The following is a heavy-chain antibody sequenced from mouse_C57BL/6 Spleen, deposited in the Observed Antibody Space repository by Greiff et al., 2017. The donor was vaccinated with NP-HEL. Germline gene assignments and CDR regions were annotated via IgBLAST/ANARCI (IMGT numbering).Heavy chain of an antibody. J-gene: IGHJ3*01. Sequence: EVQVVESGGGLVKPGGSLKLSCAASGFTFSDYGMHWVRQAPEKGLEWVAYISSGSSTIYYADTVKGRFTISRDNAKNTLVLQRPSLRSEDTAMYYCARQRGTTVVAPFAYWGQGTLVTVSA. CDR3: ARQRGTTVVAPFAY. V-gene: IGHV5-17*01. D-gene: IGHD1-1*01. CDR1: GFTFSDYG. CDR2: ISSGSSTI.